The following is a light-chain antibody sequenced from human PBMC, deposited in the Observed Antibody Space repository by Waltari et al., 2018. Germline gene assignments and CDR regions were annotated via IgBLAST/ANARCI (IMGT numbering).Light chain of an antibody. J-gene: IGKJ2*01. V-gene: IGKV1-5*03. Sequence: DIQMTQSPSTLSASVGNRVTITCRDSQITSTWLAWYQQKPGKAPKLMIYKASSLESGVPSRFSGSGSGTEFTLTISSLQPDDFATYYCQQYNSYPYTFGQGTKLEIK. CDR1: QITSTW. CDR2: KAS. CDR3: QQYNSYPYT.